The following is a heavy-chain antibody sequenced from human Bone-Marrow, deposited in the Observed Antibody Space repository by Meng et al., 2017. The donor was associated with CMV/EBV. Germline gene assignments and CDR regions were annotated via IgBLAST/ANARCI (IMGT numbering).Heavy chain of an antibody. CDR1: GVSMNIYF. J-gene: IGHJ4*02. CDR3: ARETGGIAAFDY. Sequence: SETLSLTCTVSGVSMNIYFWNWIRQPPGKGLEWIGYIYSSGSTNYNPSLRSRVTISVDTSKNQFSLKLSSVTAADTAVYYCARETGGIAAFDYWGQGTLVTVSS. V-gene: IGHV4-59*12. D-gene: IGHD6-13*01. CDR2: IYSSGST.